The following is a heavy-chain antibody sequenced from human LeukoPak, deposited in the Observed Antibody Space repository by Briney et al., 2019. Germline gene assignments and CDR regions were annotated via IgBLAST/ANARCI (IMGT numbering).Heavy chain of an antibody. CDR3: AKDTQTWPRFPDY. V-gene: IGHV3-23*01. CDR2: ISDSGSTA. J-gene: IGHJ4*02. Sequence: PGGSLRLSCAASGFTFSSYSMNWVRQAPGKGLEWVSGISDSGSTAFYADSVKGRFTSSRDNPKSTLYLQMNSLRAEDTAVYYCAKDTQTWPRFPDYWGQGTLVTVSS. D-gene: IGHD5-12*01. CDR1: GFTFSSYS.